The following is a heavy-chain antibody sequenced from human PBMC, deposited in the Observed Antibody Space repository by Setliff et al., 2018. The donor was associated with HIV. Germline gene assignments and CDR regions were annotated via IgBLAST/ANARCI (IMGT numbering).Heavy chain of an antibody. D-gene: IGHD2-21*02. CDR3: AKCGGVTCYSASWYFDY. Sequence: ETLSLTCTVSAYSIRNGYYWGWIRQSPGKGLEWVSSISSSSSYIYYADSVKGRFAISRDNSKNTLYLQMNSLRAEDTAVYYCAKCGGVTCYSASWYFDYWGQGTLVTVSS. CDR1: AYSIRNGYY. CDR2: ISSSSSYI. V-gene: IGHV3-21*01. J-gene: IGHJ4*02.